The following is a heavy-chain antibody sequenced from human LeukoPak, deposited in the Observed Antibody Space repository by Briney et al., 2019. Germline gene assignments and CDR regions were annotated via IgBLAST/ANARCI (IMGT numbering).Heavy chain of an antibody. Sequence: GGSLRLSCAVSGFTFGTSAMSWVRQAPGKGLEWVSGISDKSDITYYADSVRGRFTISRDNSENTLYLQMSSLRAVDTALYYCTKGYGPTDYWGQGTLVTVSS. V-gene: IGHV3-23*01. D-gene: IGHD4/OR15-4a*01. CDR1: GFTFGTSA. J-gene: IGHJ4*02. CDR3: TKGYGPTDY. CDR2: ISDKSDIT.